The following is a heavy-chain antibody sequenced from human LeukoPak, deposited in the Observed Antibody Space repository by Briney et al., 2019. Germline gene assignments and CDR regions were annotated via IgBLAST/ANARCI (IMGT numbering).Heavy chain of an antibody. CDR3: ARHVWLVPLYFDY. V-gene: IGHV4-59*08. CDR2: IYYSGST. D-gene: IGHD6-19*01. J-gene: IGHJ4*02. Sequence: SETLSLTCTVSGGSISSYYWSWIRQPPGKGLEWIGYIYYSGSTNYNPSLKSRVTISVDTSKNQFSLKLSSVTAADTAVYYCARHVWLVPLYFDYWGQGTLVTVSS. CDR1: GGSISSYY.